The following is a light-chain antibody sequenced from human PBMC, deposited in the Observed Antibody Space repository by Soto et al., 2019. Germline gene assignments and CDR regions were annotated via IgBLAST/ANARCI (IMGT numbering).Light chain of an antibody. J-gene: IGKJ5*01. CDR1: ESIYSAY. V-gene: IGKV3-20*01. CDR2: GTS. Sequence: EVVLTQSPGTLSLTRGERATLSCRGSESIYSAYVGWYQQKPGQAPRLLIYGTSSRATGIPARFSGSGSGTDFTLTSSRLEPEDFAVYYCQQYGNSPITFGQGTRLEIK. CDR3: QQYGNSPIT.